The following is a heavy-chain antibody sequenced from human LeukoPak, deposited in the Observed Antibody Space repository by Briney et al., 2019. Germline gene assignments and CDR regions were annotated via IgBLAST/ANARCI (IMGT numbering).Heavy chain of an antibody. CDR1: GGSVSCSNW. D-gene: IGHD6-13*01. CDR3: GGHSSSWNGWFFP. V-gene: IGHV4-4*02. CDR2: TYHSGSA. J-gene: IGHJ5*02. Sequence: SETLSLTCAVSGGSVSCSNWWSWVRQPPGKGLEWIGETYHSGSANYNPSLKSRVTISVDKSKNQFSLKLTSVTAADTAVYYCGGHSSSWNGWFFPWGQRTLVTVSS.